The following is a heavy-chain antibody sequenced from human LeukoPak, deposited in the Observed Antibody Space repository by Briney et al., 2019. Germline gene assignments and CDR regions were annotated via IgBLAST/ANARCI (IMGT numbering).Heavy chain of an antibody. CDR2: ISSSSSYI. D-gene: IGHD3-9*01. CDR1: GFTFSSYS. J-gene: IGHJ4*02. Sequence: GGSLRLSCAASGFTFSSYSMNWVRQAPGKGLEWVSSISSSSSYIYYADSAKGRFTISRDNAKNSLYLQMNSLRAEDTAVYYCARDRPTLTGYYPFDYWGQGTLVTVSS. CDR3: ARDRPTLTGYYPFDY. V-gene: IGHV3-21*01.